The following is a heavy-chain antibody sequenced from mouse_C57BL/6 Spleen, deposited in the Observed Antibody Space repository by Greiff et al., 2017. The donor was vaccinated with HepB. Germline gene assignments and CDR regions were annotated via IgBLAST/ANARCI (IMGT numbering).Heavy chain of an antibody. CDR1: GFTFSSYT. CDR3: ASRGYYGSRAWFAY. V-gene: IGHV5-9*01. D-gene: IGHD1-1*01. J-gene: IGHJ3*01. Sequence: DVKLVESGGGLVKPGGSLKLSCAASGFTFSSYTMSWVRQTPEKRLEWVATISGGGGNTYYPDSVKGRFTISRDNAKNTLYLQMSSLRSEDTALYDCASRGYYGSRAWFAYWGQGTLVTVSA. CDR2: ISGGGGNT.